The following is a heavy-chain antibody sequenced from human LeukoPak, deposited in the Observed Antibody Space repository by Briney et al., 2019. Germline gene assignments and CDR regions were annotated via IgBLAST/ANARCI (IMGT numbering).Heavy chain of an antibody. CDR3: AKRCTKSLHYFDN. CDR1: GFTLSSYA. J-gene: IGHJ4*02. D-gene: IGHD2-8*01. V-gene: IGHV3-23*01. CDR2: ISSSGGST. Sequence: GGSLRLSCAASGFTLSSYAMGWVRQAPGKGLEWASIISSSGGSTYYADSVKGRFTISRDTSKNTLYLQMNSLRAEDTAVCYCAKRCTKSLHYFDNWGQGTLVTVSS.